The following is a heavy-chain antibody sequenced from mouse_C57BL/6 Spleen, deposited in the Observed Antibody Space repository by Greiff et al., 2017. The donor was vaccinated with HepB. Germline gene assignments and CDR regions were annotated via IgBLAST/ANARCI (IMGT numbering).Heavy chain of an antibody. V-gene: IGHV1-42*01. CDR1: GYSFTGYY. J-gene: IGHJ4*01. CDR3: AREGDYDGAMDY. CDR2: INPSTGGT. D-gene: IGHD2-4*01. Sequence: EVQLQQSGPELVKPGASVKISCKASGYSFTGYYMNWVKQSPEKSLEWIGEINPSTGGTTYNQKFKAKATLTVDKSSSTAYMQLKSLTSEDSAVYYCAREGDYDGAMDYWGQGTSVTVSS.